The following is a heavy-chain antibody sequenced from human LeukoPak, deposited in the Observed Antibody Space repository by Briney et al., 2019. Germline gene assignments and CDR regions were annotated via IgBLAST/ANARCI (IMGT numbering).Heavy chain of an antibody. Sequence: SETLSLTCAVYGGSFSGYYWSWIRHPPGKGLEWIGEINHSGSTNYNPSLKSRVTISVDTSKNQFSLKLSSVTAADTAVYYCARRYVWGSYRWYFDLWGRGTLVTVSS. CDR1: GGSFSGYY. CDR3: ARRYVWGSYRWYFDL. J-gene: IGHJ2*01. V-gene: IGHV4-34*01. D-gene: IGHD3-16*01. CDR2: INHSGST.